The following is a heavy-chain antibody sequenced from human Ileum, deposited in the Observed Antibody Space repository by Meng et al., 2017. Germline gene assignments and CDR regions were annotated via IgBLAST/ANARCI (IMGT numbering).Heavy chain of an antibody. CDR1: GGSFNDYY. J-gene: IGHJ4*02. CDR2: IHHSGRT. CDR3: VRGPARETHDFDY. Sequence: GQLRQGGEGLLKPSETLSLPCAVFGGSFNDYYWSWVRQSPGKGLEWIGQIHHSGRTNYKSSLERRVTISVDTSKSQFSLKLTSVTAADTAMYYCVRGPARETHDFDYWGQGALVTVSS. D-gene: IGHD1-26*01. V-gene: IGHV4-34*01.